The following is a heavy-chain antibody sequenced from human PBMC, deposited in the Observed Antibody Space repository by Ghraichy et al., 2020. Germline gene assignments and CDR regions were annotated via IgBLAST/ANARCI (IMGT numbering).Heavy chain of an antibody. Sequence: ASVKVSCKASGYTFTSYGISWVRQAPGQGLEWMGWISAYNGNTNYAQKLQGRVTMTTDTSTSTAYTELRSLRSDDTAVYYCAREPQWLGPEYFQHWGQGTLVTVSS. CDR2: ISAYNGNT. CDR1: GYTFTSYG. V-gene: IGHV1-18*01. D-gene: IGHD6-19*01. J-gene: IGHJ1*01. CDR3: AREPQWLGPEYFQH.